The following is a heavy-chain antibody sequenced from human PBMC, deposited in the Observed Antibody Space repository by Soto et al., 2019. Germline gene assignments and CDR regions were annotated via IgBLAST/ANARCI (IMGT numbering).Heavy chain of an antibody. J-gene: IGHJ5*02. CDR2: IYDSGST. CDR3: ARSIAAAGLNWFDP. Sequence: PSEALSLTWTVSGGSISSYYWSWIRQPPGKGLEWIGYIYDSGSTNYNPSLKSRVTISVDTSKNQFSLKLSSVTAADTAVYYCARSIAAAGLNWFDPWGQGTLVTVSS. CDR1: GGSISSYY. D-gene: IGHD6-13*01. V-gene: IGHV4-59*01.